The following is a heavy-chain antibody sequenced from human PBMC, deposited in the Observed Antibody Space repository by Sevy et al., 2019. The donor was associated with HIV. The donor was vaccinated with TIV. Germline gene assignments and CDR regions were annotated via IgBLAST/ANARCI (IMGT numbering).Heavy chain of an antibody. CDR3: ARGVAATG. CDR2: ISSSGSTI. D-gene: IGHD6-19*01. V-gene: IGHV3-48*03. J-gene: IGHJ4*02. CDR1: GFTFSSYE. Sequence: QLGGSLRLSCAASGFTFSSYEMNWVRQAPGKGLGGVSTISSSGSTIYYADSVKGRFTISRDNAKNSLYLQMNSLRAEDTAVYYCARGVAATGWGQGTLVTVSS.